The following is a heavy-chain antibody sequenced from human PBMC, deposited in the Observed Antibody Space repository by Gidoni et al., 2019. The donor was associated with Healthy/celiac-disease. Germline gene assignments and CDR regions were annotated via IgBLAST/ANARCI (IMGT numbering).Heavy chain of an antibody. CDR2: ISGSGGST. J-gene: IGHJ3*02. CDR3: ANHRASYHEYSSGWYGNPNDAFDI. D-gene: IGHD6-19*01. V-gene: IGHV3-23*01. Sequence: EVQLLESGGGLVQPGGSLRLSCAASGFTFSSYAMSWVRQAPGKGLEWVSAISGSGGSTYYADSVKGRFTISRDNSKNTLYLQMNSLRAEDTAVYYCANHRASYHEYSSGWYGNPNDAFDIWGQGTMVTVSS. CDR1: GFTFSSYA.